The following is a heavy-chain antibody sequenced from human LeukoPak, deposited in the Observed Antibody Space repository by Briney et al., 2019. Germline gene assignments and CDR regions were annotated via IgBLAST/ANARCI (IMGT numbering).Heavy chain of an antibody. CDR1: GGTFSSYA. Sequence: GASVKVSCKASGGTFSSYAISWVRQAPGQGLEWMGGIIPIFGTANYAQKFQGRVTITTDESTSTAYMELSSLRSEDTAVYYCARAKEDIVVVPAAIPYAFDIWGQGTMVTVSS. CDR3: ARAKEDIVVVPAAIPYAFDI. D-gene: IGHD2-2*02. CDR2: IIPIFGTA. J-gene: IGHJ3*02. V-gene: IGHV1-69*05.